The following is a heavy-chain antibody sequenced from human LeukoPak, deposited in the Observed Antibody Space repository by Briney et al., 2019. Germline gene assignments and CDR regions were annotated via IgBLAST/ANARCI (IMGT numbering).Heavy chain of an antibody. CDR2: INPSGGST. D-gene: IGHD2-2*01. Sequence: ASVKVSCTASGYTFTSYYMHWVRQAPGQGLEWMGIINPSGGSTSYAQKFQGRVTMTRDTSTSTVYMELSSLRSEDTAVYYCARGSAAEYYYYYYMDVWGKGTTVTVSS. J-gene: IGHJ6*03. CDR1: GYTFTSYY. CDR3: ARGSAAEYYYYYYMDV. V-gene: IGHV1-46*01.